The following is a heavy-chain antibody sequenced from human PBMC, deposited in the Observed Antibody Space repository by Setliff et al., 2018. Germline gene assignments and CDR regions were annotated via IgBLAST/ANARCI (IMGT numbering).Heavy chain of an antibody. CDR2: SNHGGST. J-gene: IGHJ3*02. D-gene: IGHD2-2*01. CDR1: GGSFTTYF. V-gene: IGHV4-34*01. CDR3: ARGRMRGSCSGPSCTYDPFDI. Sequence: PSETLSLTCAVYGGSFTTYFWSWIRQPPGKGLEWIGESNHGGSTSYNPSLKSRLTMSVDTSKTQFSLKLTSVTAADTAVYYCARGRMRGSCSGPSCTYDPFDIWGQGTPVTVSS.